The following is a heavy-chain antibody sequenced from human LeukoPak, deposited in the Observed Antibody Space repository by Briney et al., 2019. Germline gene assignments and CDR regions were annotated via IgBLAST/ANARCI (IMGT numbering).Heavy chain of an antibody. CDR1: GFTFDDYA. D-gene: IGHD3-22*01. CDR2: ISWNSGSI. Sequence: GRSLRLSCAASGFTFDDYAMHWVRQAPGKGLEWVSGISWNSGSIGYADSVKGRFTISRDNAKNSLYLQMNSLRAEDTALYYCAKDIGPRGYYYDSSGFPLDAFDIWGQGIMVTVSS. V-gene: IGHV3-9*01. CDR3: AKDIGPRGYYYDSSGFPLDAFDI. J-gene: IGHJ3*02.